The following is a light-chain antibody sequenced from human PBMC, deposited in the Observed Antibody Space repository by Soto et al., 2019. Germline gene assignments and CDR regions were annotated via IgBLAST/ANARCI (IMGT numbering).Light chain of an antibody. J-gene: IGLJ1*01. CDR2: SNN. V-gene: IGLV1-44*01. Sequence: QSVLTQAPSASGTPGQGVTISCSGSNSNIGSHTVNWYQQLPGTAPKLLIYSNNQRPSGVPDRFSGSGSGTAASLAISGLQSEDEVDYYCAAWDDSLNGYVLGTGTKVTV. CDR3: AAWDDSLNGYV. CDR1: NSNIGSHT.